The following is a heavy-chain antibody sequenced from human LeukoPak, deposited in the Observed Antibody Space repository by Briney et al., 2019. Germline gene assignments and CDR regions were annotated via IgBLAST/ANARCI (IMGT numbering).Heavy chain of an antibody. CDR2: ISGSGGST. CDR3: AKQMGYSYGYGYYFDY. Sequence: GGSLRLSCAASGFTFSSYAMSWVRQAPEKGLEWVSTISGSGGSTYYTDSVRGRFTISRDDSKNTLYLQMNSLRAEDTAVYYCAKQMGYSYGYGYYFDYWGQGTLVTVSS. D-gene: IGHD5-18*01. CDR1: GFTFSSYA. V-gene: IGHV3-23*01. J-gene: IGHJ4*02.